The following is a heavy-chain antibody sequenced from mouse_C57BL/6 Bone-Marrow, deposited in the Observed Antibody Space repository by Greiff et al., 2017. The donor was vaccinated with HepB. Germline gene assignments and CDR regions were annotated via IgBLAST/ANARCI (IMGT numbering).Heavy chain of an antibody. CDR2: IDPSDSYT. J-gene: IGHJ4*01. D-gene: IGHD2-3*01. Sequence: QVQLQQPGAELVMPGASVKLSCKASGYTFTSYWMHWVKQRPGQGLEWIGEIDPSDSYTNYNQKFKGKSTLTVDKSSSTAYMQLSSLTSEDSAVYYCARSDRPYDVLSMDYWGQGTSVTVSS. CDR3: ARSDRPYDVLSMDY. CDR1: GYTFTSYW. V-gene: IGHV1-69*01.